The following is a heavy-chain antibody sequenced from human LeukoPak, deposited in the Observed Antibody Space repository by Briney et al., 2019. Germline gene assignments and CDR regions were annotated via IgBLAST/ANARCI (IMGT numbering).Heavy chain of an antibody. D-gene: IGHD3-10*01. V-gene: IGHV1-69*13. CDR1: GGTFSSYA. CDR2: IIPIFGTA. Sequence: SVKVSCKASGGTFSSYAISWVRQAPGQGLEWMGGIIPIFGTANYAQKLQGRVTITADESTSTAYMELSSLRSEDTAVYYCAKSNGYGLVDIWGQGTMVTVSS. J-gene: IGHJ3*02. CDR3: AKSNGYGLVDI.